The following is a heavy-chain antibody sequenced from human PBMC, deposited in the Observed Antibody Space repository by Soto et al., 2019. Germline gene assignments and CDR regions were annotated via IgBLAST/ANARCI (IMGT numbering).Heavy chain of an antibody. CDR2: FDPEDGET. D-gene: IGHD3-3*01. V-gene: IGHV1-24*01. Sequence: VASVNVSCKVSGYTLTELSMHWVRQAPGKGLEWMGGFDPEDGETIYAQKFQGRVTMTEDTSTDTAYMELSSLRSEDTAVYYCATGLERWLQYGNHDAFDIWGQGTMVTVSS. CDR1: GYTLTELS. CDR3: ATGLERWLQYGNHDAFDI. J-gene: IGHJ3*02.